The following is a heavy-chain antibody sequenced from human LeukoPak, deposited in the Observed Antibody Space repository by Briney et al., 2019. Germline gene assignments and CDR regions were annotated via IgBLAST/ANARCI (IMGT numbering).Heavy chain of an antibody. D-gene: IGHD6-13*01. V-gene: IGHV3-33*01. CDR1: GFTFSSYG. CDR3: ARAGRIAAVLLDY. J-gene: IGHJ4*02. Sequence: PGGSLRLSCAASGFTFSSYGMHWVRQAPGKGLEWVAVIWYDGSNKYDADSVKGRFTISRDNSKNTLYLQMNSLRAEDTAVHYCARAGRIAAVLLDYWGQGTLVTVSS. CDR2: IWYDGSNK.